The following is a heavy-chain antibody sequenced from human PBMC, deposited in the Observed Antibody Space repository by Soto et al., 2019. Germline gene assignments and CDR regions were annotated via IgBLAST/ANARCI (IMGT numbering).Heavy chain of an antibody. D-gene: IGHD2-2*01. Sequence: PGGSLRLSCAASGFTFSDYYMSWIRQAPGKGLEWVSYISSSGSTIYYADSVKGRFTISRDNAKNSLYLQMNSLRAEDTAVYYCARTYCSSTSCYGAFDIWGQGTMVTVSS. CDR2: ISSSGSTI. J-gene: IGHJ3*02. CDR3: ARTYCSSTSCYGAFDI. CDR1: GFTFSDYY. V-gene: IGHV3-11*04.